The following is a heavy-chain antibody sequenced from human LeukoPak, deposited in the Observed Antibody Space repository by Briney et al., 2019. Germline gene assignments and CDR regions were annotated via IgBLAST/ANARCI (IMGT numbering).Heavy chain of an antibody. CDR2: IYDSGST. Sequence: SETLSLTCTVSGGSIRSSYYYWGWIRQPPGKGLEWIGSIYDSGSTYYNPSLKSRVTISVDTSKNQFSLKLSSVAAADTAVYYCARQDYGDLPFDYWGQGTLVTVSS. D-gene: IGHD4-17*01. CDR3: ARQDYGDLPFDY. CDR1: GGSIRSSYYY. V-gene: IGHV4-39*01. J-gene: IGHJ4*02.